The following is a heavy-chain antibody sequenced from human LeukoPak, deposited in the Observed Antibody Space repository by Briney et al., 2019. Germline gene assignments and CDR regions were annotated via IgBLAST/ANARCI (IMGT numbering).Heavy chain of an antibody. V-gene: IGHV3-23*01. J-gene: IGHJ4*02. CDR2: VNSDGGST. CDR1: GFTFTNYA. Sequence: PGGSLRLSCAASGFTFTNYAMTWVRQAPGKGLEWVSGVNSDGGSTYYADSVRGRFTISRDNSKNTLSLQMNSLRAEETAVYYCAKGISNPVYWGQGTLVTVSS. CDR3: AKGISNPVY. D-gene: IGHD4-11*01.